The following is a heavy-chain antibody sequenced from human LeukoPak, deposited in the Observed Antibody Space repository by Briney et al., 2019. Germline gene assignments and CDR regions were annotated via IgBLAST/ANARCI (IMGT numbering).Heavy chain of an antibody. V-gene: IGHV4-59*01. CDR2: IYYSGST. Sequence: PSETLSLTCTVSSGSISSDYWNWIRQPPGKGLEWIGYIYYSGSTNYNPSLKSRVTISVDTSKNQFSLKLSSVTAADTAVYYCARDSGSSSWFGFQHWGQGTLVTVSS. J-gene: IGHJ1*01. CDR3: ARDSGSSSWFGFQH. CDR1: SGSISSDY. D-gene: IGHD6-13*01.